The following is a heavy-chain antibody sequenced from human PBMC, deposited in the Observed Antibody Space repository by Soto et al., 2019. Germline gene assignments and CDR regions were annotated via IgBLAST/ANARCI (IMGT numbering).Heavy chain of an antibody. J-gene: IGHJ4*02. V-gene: IGHV1-69*02. Sequence: QVQLVQSGAEVKKPGSSVKVSCKASGGTFSSYTISWVRQAPGQGLEWMGRIIPILGIANYAQKFQGRVTITADKSTSTAYMELSSLRSEDTAVYYCASYYDSSGSHFDYWGQGTLVTVSS. CDR2: IIPILGIA. D-gene: IGHD3-22*01. CDR1: GGTFSSYT. CDR3: ASYYDSSGSHFDY.